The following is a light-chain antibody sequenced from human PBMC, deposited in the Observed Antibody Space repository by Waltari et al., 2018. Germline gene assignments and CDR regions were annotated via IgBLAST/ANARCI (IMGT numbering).Light chain of an antibody. CDR2: DAS. J-gene: IGKJ1*01. Sequence: EIVLTQSPATLSLSPGERATLSCRASQGVSSYLAWYQQKPGQAPRLLIYDASNRATGIPARFSGSGSGTDFTLTISILEPEDFAVYYCQQRSNWPPWTFGQGTKVEIK. V-gene: IGKV3-11*01. CDR1: QGVSSY. CDR3: QQRSNWPPWT.